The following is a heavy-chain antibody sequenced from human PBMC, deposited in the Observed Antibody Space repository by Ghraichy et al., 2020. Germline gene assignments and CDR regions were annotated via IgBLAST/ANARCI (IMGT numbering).Heavy chain of an antibody. D-gene: IGHD6-13*01. V-gene: IGHV4-34*01. CDR3: ARGPAAAAYGMDV. CDR1: GGSFSGYY. Sequence: SETLSLTCAVYGGSFSGYYWSWIRQPPGKGLEWIGEINHSGSTNYNPSLKSRVTISVDTSKNQFSLKLSSVTAADTAVYYCARGPAAAAYGMDVWGQGTTVTVSS. J-gene: IGHJ6*02. CDR2: INHSGST.